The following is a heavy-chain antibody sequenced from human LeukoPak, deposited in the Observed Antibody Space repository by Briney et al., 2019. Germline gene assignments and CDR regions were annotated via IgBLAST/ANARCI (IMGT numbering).Heavy chain of an antibody. CDR1: GFTFSSYS. Sequence: GGSPRLSCAASGFTFSSYSMNWVRQAPGKGLEWVSSISSSSSYIYYADSVKGRFTISRDNAKNSLYLQMNSLRAEDTAVYYYARDLYYYDSSAHGGDYYYMDVWGKGTTVTVSS. CDR3: ARDLYYYDSSAHGGDYYYMDV. CDR2: ISSSSSYI. V-gene: IGHV3-21*01. J-gene: IGHJ6*03. D-gene: IGHD3-22*01.